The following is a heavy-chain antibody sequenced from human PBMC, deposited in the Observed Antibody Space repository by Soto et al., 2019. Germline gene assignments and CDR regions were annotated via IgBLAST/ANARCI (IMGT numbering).Heavy chain of an antibody. J-gene: IGHJ1*01. D-gene: IGHD3-16*01. V-gene: IGHV4-59*13. CDR2: IYYSGST. CDR1: GGSISSYY. CDR3: ACFAPRDYHAY. Sequence: PSETLSLTCTVSGGSISSYYWSWIRQPPGKGLEWIGYIYYSGSTNYNPSLKSRVTISVDTSKNQFSLKMSSVTAADTAVYYYACFAPRDYHAYWGRGTLVPVSA.